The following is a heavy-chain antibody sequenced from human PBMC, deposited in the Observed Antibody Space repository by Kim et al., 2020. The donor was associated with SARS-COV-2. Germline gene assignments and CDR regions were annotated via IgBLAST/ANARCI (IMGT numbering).Heavy chain of an antibody. J-gene: IGHJ6*02. Sequence: DSVKGRFTISRDNSKNTLYLQMNSLRAEDTAVYYCAKGGYQLLYYYGMDVWGQGTTVTVSS. CDR3: AKGGYQLLYYYGMDV. V-gene: IGHV3-30*02. D-gene: IGHD2-2*01.